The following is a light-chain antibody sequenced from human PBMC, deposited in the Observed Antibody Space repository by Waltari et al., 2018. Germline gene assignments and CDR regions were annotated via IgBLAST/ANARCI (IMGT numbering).Light chain of an antibody. CDR1: SSVVGGYTY. J-gene: IGLJ3*02. V-gene: IGLV2-14*03. CDR2: NVS. CDR3: SSYTSVSTVL. Sequence: QSALTPPASVSGSPGQPITIPCTGPSSVVGGYTYVPWYQQHPGKAPKLMIYNVSNRPSGVSNRFSGSKSGNTASLTISGLQAEDEADYYCSSYTSVSTVLFGGGTKVTVL.